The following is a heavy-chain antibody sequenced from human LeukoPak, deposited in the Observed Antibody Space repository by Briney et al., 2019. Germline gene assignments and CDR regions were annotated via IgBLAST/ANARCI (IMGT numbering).Heavy chain of an antibody. D-gene: IGHD3-22*01. Sequence: GGSLRLSCAASGFTVSSNYMSWVRQAPGKGLEWVSVIYSGGSTYYADSVKGGFTISRDNSKNTLYLQMNSLRAEDTAVYYCARDAPYDSSGIDAFDIWGQGTMVTVSS. CDR1: GFTVSSNY. CDR2: IYSGGST. CDR3: ARDAPYDSSGIDAFDI. J-gene: IGHJ3*02. V-gene: IGHV3-53*01.